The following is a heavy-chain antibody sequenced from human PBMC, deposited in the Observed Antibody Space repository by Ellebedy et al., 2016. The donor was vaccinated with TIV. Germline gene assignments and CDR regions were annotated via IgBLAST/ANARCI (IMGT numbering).Heavy chain of an antibody. CDR1: GGSFSGYY. CDR3: ARDHPQSGYDL. D-gene: IGHD3-3*01. J-gene: IGHJ4*02. Sequence: SETLSLXXAVYGGSFSGYYWSWIRQPPGKGLEWIGEINHSGSTNYNPSLKSRVAISVDTSKNQFSLKLSSVTAADTAVYYCARDHPQSGYDLWGQGTLVTVSS. CDR2: INHSGST. V-gene: IGHV4-34*01.